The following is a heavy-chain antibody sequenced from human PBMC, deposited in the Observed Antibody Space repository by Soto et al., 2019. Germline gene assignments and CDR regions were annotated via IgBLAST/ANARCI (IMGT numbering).Heavy chain of an antibody. CDR3: AREQVDIVATSKMDV. D-gene: IGHD5-12*01. J-gene: IGHJ6*04. CDR1: GYTFTSYG. CDR2: ISAYNGNT. Sequence: ASVKVSCKASGYTFTSYGISWVRQAPGQGLEWMGWISAYNGNTNYAQKLQGRVTMTTDTSTSTAYMELRSLRSDDTAVYYCAREQVDIVATSKMDVWGKGTTVTVSS. V-gene: IGHV1-18*01.